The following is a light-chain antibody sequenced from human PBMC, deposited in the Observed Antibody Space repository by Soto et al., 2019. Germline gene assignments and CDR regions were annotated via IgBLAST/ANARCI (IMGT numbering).Light chain of an antibody. CDR1: QSISSE. V-gene: IGKV3-15*01. J-gene: IGKJ2*01. CDR3: QQGHNWPLP. Sequence: EIVMTQSPATLSVSPGESATLSCRASQSISSELAWYQQKPGQPPRLLIYGASTRATGLPARFTGSGSGSDCTLTISGLQSEDFAVYYCQQGHNWPLPFGQGTRLEI. CDR2: GAS.